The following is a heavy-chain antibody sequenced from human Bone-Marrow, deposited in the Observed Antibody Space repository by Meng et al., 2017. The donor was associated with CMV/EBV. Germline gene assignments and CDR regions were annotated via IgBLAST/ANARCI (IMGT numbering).Heavy chain of an antibody. CDR3: ARDGGYSSSSSPGFDY. CDR2: IIPIFGTA. CDR1: GGTFSSYA. V-gene: IGHV1-69*05. Sequence: SVKVSCKASGGTFSSYAISWVRQAPGQGLEWMGGIIPIFGTANYAQKFQGRVTITTDESTSTAYMELSSLRSEDTAVYYCARDGGYSSSSSPGFDYWGQGTRVTVAS. D-gene: IGHD6-6*01. J-gene: IGHJ4*02.